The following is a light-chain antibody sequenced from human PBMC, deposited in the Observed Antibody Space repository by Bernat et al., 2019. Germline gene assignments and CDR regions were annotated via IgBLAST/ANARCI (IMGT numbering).Light chain of an antibody. J-gene: IGLJ3*02. Sequence: QAGLTQPPSVSKGLRQTATPTCTGNSNNVGNQGAAWLQQHQGHPPKLLSYRNNNRPSGISERFSASRSGNTASLTITGLQPEDEADYYCSAWDSSLSAWVFGGGTNLTVL. CDR2: RNN. CDR1: SNNVGNQG. V-gene: IGLV10-54*04. CDR3: SAWDSSLSAWV.